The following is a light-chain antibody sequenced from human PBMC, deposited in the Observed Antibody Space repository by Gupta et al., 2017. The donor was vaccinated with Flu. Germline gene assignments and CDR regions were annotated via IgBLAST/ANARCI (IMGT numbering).Light chain of an antibody. CDR2: EVT. V-gene: IGLV2-14*03. CDR1: SNDIGGYKY. CDR3: ASYTRRNTWV. J-gene: IGLJ3*02. Sequence: QSALTQPASVSGSPGQSITISCTGTSNDIGGYKYVSWYRQNSGTTPKIMIYEVTGRPSGVSNRFSGSKSGNTASLTISGLQPEDEADYFCASYTRRNTWVFGGGTKVTVL.